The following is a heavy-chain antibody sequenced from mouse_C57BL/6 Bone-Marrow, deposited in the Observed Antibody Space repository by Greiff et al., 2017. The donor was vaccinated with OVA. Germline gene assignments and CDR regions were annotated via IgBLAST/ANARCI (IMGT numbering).Heavy chain of an antibody. CDR2: ISDGGSYT. D-gene: IGHD4-1*01. Sequence: EVQRVESGGGLVKPGGSLKLSCAASGFTFSSYAMSWVRQTPEKRLEWVATISDGGSYTYYPDNVKGRFTISRDNAKNNLYLQMSHLKSEDTAMYYCAVTGNAYWGQGTLVTGSA. CDR3: AVTGNAY. CDR1: GFTFSSYA. J-gene: IGHJ3*01. V-gene: IGHV5-4*01.